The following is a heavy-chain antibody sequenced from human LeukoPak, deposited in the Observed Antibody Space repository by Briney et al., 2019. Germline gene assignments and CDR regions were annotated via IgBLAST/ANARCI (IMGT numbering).Heavy chain of an antibody. CDR1: GYTFTGYY. Sequence: ASVKVSCKASGYTFTGYYMHWVRQAPGQGLEWMGWINPNSGGTNYAQKFQGRVTMTRDTSISTAYMELSRLRSDDTAVYYCARGGQYVLHYDSSGYPPRGRWGQGTLVTVSP. J-gene: IGHJ4*02. CDR3: ARGGQYVLHYDSSGYPPRGR. CDR2: INPNSGGT. V-gene: IGHV1-2*02. D-gene: IGHD3-22*01.